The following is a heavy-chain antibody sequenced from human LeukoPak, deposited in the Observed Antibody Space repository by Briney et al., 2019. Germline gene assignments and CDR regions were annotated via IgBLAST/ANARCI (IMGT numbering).Heavy chain of an antibody. CDR2: IYYSGST. Sequence: PSETLSLTSTVSGGSISSYYWSWIRQPPGKGLEWIGYIYYSGSTNYNPSLKSRVTISVDTSKNQFSLKLSSVTAADTAVYYCARVAPDSYSGGWYSRKNFPHFDYWGQGTLVTVSS. V-gene: IGHV4-59*01. CDR3: ARVAPDSYSGGWYSRKNFPHFDY. CDR1: GGSISSYY. J-gene: IGHJ4*02. D-gene: IGHD6-19*01.